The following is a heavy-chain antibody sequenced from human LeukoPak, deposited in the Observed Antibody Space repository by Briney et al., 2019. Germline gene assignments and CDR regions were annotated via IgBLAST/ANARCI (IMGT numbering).Heavy chain of an antibody. CDR3: ARWLGTGYFHYFDY. CDR2: INPNSGGT. J-gene: IGHJ4*02. D-gene: IGHD3/OR15-3a*01. CDR1: GYTFTGYY. Sequence: ASVKVSCKASGYTFTGYYMHWVRQAPGQGLEWMGWINPNSGGTNYAQKFQGRVTMTTDTSTSTAYMELRSLRSDDTAVYYCARWLGTGYFHYFDYWGQGTLVTVSS. V-gene: IGHV1-2*02.